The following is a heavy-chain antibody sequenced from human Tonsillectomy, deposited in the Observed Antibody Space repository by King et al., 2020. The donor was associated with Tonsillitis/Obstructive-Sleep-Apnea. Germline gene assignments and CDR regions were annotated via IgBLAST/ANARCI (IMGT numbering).Heavy chain of an antibody. Sequence: VQLVESGGGLVQPGGSLRLSCAASGFTFRSYWMSWVRQAPGKGLEWVANIKQDGSEKYYVDSVKGRFTISRDNAKNSLYLQMNSLRAEDTGVYYCARGSTTVTSNHWFDPWGQGTLVTVSS. V-gene: IGHV3-7*04. CDR3: ARGSTTVTSNHWFDP. D-gene: IGHD4-17*01. CDR2: IKQDGSEK. J-gene: IGHJ5*02. CDR1: GFTFRSYW.